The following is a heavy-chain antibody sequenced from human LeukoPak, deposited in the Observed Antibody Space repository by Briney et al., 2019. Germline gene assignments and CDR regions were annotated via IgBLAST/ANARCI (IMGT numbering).Heavy chain of an antibody. CDR2: IKQDGSEK. D-gene: IGHD3-3*01. CDR1: GITFNWSW. Sequence: PGGSLRLSCAASGITFNWSWMNWVRQAPGKGLEWVANIKQDGSEKYYVDSVKGRFTISGDNAKNSLYLQMNSLRAEDTAVYYCARCYYDFWSGYYPNYYYYYMDVWGKGTTVTVSS. V-gene: IGHV3-7*01. CDR3: ARCYYDFWSGYYPNYYYYYMDV. J-gene: IGHJ6*03.